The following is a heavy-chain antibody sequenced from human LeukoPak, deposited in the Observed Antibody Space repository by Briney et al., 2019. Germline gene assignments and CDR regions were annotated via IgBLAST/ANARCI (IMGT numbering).Heavy chain of an antibody. CDR1: GYTFTSYY. CDR3: ARDWDIAVAFFDC. Sequence: ASVKVSCKASGYTFTSYYIHWVRQAPGQGLEWMGWINPNSGGTNYAQKFQDRVAMTRDTSISTAYMELSRLRSDDTAVYYCARDWDIAVAFFDCWGQGTLVTVSS. J-gene: IGHJ4*02. V-gene: IGHV1-2*02. CDR2: INPNSGGT. D-gene: IGHD6-19*01.